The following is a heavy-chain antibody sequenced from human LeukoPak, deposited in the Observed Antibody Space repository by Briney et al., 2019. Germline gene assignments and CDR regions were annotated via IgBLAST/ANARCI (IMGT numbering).Heavy chain of an antibody. V-gene: IGHV3-30*02. CDR3: AKDREVLASGVVSDFDY. J-gene: IGHJ4*02. CDR1: GFTFSSYG. Sequence: PGGSLRLSCAASGFTFSSYGMHWVRQAPGKGLEWVAFIRYDGSNKYYADSVKGRFTISRDNSKNTLYLQMNSLRAEDTAVYYCAKDREVLASGVVSDFDYWGQGTLVTVSS. CDR2: IRYDGSNK. D-gene: IGHD3-3*01.